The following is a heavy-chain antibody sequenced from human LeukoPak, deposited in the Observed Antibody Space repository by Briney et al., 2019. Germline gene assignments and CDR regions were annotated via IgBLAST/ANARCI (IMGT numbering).Heavy chain of an antibody. CDR1: GYSFTSYW. CDR3: ARLRGHDILGWFDP. D-gene: IGHD3-9*01. V-gene: IGHV5-51*01. J-gene: IGHJ5*02. Sequence: GESLKISCKGSGYSFTSYWIGWVRPVPGRGLEWMGIIYPDGSDTRYSPSFQGQVTISADKSISTAYLQWSSLKASDTAMYYCARLRGHDILGWFDPWGQGTLVTVSS. CDR2: IYPDGSDT.